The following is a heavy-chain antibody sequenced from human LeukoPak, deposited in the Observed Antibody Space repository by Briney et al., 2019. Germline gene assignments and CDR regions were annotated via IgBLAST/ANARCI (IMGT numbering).Heavy chain of an antibody. CDR3: VRGDRLDS. D-gene: IGHD3-22*01. V-gene: IGHV3-21*06. Sequence: PGGSLRLSCVVSGFTFRLFSMTWVRQAPGKGLEYLASISGSSSLIYYADSVKGRFTISRDNAMNSVYLQMNALRVDDTAVYFCVRGDRLDSWGQGTLVTVSS. CDR2: ISGSSSLI. CDR1: GFTFRLFS. J-gene: IGHJ4*02.